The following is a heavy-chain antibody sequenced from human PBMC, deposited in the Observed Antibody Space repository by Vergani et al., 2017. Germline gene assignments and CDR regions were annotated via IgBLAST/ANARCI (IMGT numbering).Heavy chain of an antibody. Sequence: QVQLQQWGAGLLKPSETLSLTCAVYGGSFSGYYWSWIRQPPGKGLEWIGEINHSGSTNYNPSLKSRVTISVDTSKNQFSLKLNSVTPEDTAVYYCARATIAAAGRYYYYMDVWGKGTTVTVSS. CDR2: INHSGST. CDR1: GGSFSGYY. D-gene: IGHD6-13*01. V-gene: IGHV4-34*01. CDR3: ARATIAAAGRYYYYMDV. J-gene: IGHJ6*03.